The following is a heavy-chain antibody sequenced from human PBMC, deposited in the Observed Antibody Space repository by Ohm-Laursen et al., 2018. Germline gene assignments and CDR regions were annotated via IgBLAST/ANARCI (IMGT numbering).Heavy chain of an antibody. J-gene: IGHJ6*02. CDR2: ISYDESNK. Sequence: RSLRLSCAASGFTFSSYGMHWVRQAPGKGLEWVAVISYDESNKYYADSVKGRFTISRDNSKNTLYLQMNSLRAEDTAVYYCAKDGDYYDSSGGGYYGMDVWGQGTTVTVSS. D-gene: IGHD3-22*01. V-gene: IGHV3-30*18. CDR1: GFTFSSYG. CDR3: AKDGDYYDSSGGGYYGMDV.